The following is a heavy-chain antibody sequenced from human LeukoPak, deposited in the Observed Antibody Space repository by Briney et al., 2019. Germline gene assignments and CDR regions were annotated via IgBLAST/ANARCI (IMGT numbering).Heavy chain of an antibody. Sequence: GTSLRLSCEASGLIFSTYGMNWVRQAPGKGLEWVAIIWYDGSNEYYADSVKGRFSISRDNSKSTLYLEMNSLRADDTSIYYCASSTVTTRGVGDFDLWGHGTWVTVSS. CDR2: IWYDGSNE. V-gene: IGHV3-33*01. CDR1: GLIFSTYG. D-gene: IGHD4-17*01. CDR3: ASSTVTTRGVGDFDL. J-gene: IGHJ3*01.